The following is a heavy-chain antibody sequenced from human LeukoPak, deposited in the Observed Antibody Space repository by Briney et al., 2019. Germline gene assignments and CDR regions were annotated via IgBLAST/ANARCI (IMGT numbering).Heavy chain of an antibody. V-gene: IGHV4-39*01. Sequence: SETLSLTCTVSGGSISSSNNYWGWIRQPPGKGLEWIGTIYYCGSTYYNPPLKSRVTISVDTSKNQFSLKLSSVTAADMAVYYCARLYYYYYFDYWGQGTLVSVSS. CDR3: ARLYYYYYFDY. CDR2: IYYCGST. CDR1: GGSISSSNNY. J-gene: IGHJ4*02. D-gene: IGHD3-22*01.